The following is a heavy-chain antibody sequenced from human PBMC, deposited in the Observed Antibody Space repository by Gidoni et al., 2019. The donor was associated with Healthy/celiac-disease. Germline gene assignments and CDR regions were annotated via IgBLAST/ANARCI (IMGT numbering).Heavy chain of an antibody. CDR3: AKGRITMIVVVYFDY. Sequence: QVQLVESGGGVVQPGRSLRLSCAASGFPFSSYGMHWVRQAPGKGLEWVAVISYDGSNKYYADSVKGRFTIARDNSKNTLYLQMNSLRAEDTAVYYCAKGRITMIVVVYFDYWGQGTLVTVSS. CDR2: ISYDGSNK. V-gene: IGHV3-30*18. J-gene: IGHJ4*02. CDR1: GFPFSSYG. D-gene: IGHD3-22*01.